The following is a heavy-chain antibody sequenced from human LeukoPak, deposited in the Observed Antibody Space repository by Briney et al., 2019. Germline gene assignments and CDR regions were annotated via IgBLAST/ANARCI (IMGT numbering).Heavy chain of an antibody. CDR3: ARDTGDP. CDR1: GFTFSNYA. D-gene: IGHD4-17*01. CDR2: ISYDGNDK. J-gene: IGHJ5*02. Sequence: GGSLRLSCAASGFTFSNYAMHWVRQAPGKGLEWVAIISYDGNDKYYTDSVKGRFTISRDKSKNTLYLQMNSLRAEDTAVYYCARDTGDPWGQGTLVTVSS. V-gene: IGHV3-30-3*01.